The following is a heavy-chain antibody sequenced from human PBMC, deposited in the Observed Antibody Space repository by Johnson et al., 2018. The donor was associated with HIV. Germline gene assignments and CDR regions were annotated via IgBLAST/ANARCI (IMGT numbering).Heavy chain of an antibody. CDR3: AREGRGRIDAFDI. CDR1: GFTFSNY. CDR2: IYSGGST. Sequence: VQLVESGGGLVQPGGSLRLSCAASGFTFSNYMSWFRQAPGKGLEWVSVIYSGGSTYYADSVKGRFTISRDNSKNTLYLQMGSLRAEDMAVYYCAREGRGRIDAFDIWGQGTMVTVSS. D-gene: IGHD3-16*01. V-gene: IGHV3-66*01. J-gene: IGHJ3*02.